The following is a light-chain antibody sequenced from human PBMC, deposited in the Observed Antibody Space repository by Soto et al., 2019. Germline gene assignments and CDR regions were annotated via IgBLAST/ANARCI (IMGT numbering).Light chain of an antibody. CDR3: QQYYSTPLT. V-gene: IGKV4-1*01. CDR1: QSVLYSSNNKNY. J-gene: IGKJ4*01. CDR2: WAS. Sequence: DIVMTQSPDSLAVSLGERATINCKSSQSVLYSSNNKNYLAWYQQKPGQPPKLLIYWASTRESGVPDRFSGSGSGTAFTLTLSSLQAEDVAVYYCQQYYSTPLTFGGGTKVEIK.